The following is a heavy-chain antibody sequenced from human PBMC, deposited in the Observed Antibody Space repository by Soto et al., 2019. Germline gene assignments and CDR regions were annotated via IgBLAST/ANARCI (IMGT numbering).Heavy chain of an antibody. CDR2: ISSTSIYI. D-gene: IGHD2-2*01. CDR3: ASLYCSSSSCNYNYYGMDV. CDR1: GFTFSGYS. Sequence: EVQLMESGGGLVKPGESLRLSCAGSGFTFSGYSMNWVRQAPGKGLEWVSSISSTSIYIYYADSVKGRFTISRDNAKNSFHLQMNSLRAEDTAVYYCASLYCSSSSCNYNYYGMDVWGQGTTVTVSS. V-gene: IGHV3-21*02. J-gene: IGHJ6*02.